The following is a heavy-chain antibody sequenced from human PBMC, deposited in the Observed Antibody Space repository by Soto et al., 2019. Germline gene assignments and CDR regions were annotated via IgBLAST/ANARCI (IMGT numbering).Heavy chain of an antibody. V-gene: IGHV4-59*01. CDR2: IYYSGST. CDR3: ARVGGLAARTFNY. Sequence: SETLSLTCTVSGGSISDFYWSWIRQPPGKGLEWIGYIYYSGSTNYNPSLKSRVTISVDTSKNQFSLNLRSMSPADTAVYYCARVGGLAARTFNYWGPGTLVTVSS. D-gene: IGHD6-6*01. CDR1: GGSISDFY. J-gene: IGHJ4*02.